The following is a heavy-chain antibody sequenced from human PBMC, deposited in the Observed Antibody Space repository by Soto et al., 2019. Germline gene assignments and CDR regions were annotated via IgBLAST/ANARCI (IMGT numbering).Heavy chain of an antibody. CDR3: ARDQPCSGGSCYSAYYYYYYGMDV. Sequence: GGSLRLSCTASKFNFSSYGIHWVRQAPVQGLEWVTVISYDGTNKFYTDSVKGRFTISRDNSKNTVHLQMNILRSEDTAVYYCARDQPCSGGSCYSAYYYYYYGMDVWGQGTTVTVSS. CDR1: KFNFSSYG. D-gene: IGHD2-15*01. V-gene: IGHV3-30*03. J-gene: IGHJ6*02. CDR2: ISYDGTNK.